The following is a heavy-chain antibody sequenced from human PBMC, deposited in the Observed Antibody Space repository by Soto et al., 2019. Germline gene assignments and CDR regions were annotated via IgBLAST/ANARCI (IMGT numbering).Heavy chain of an antibody. Sequence: LSLTCAVSGYSISSGYYWGWLRQPPGKGLEWIGYIYFNGNTKYNPSLEGRLTISIDTSKKEFSLKLTSVTAADAAVYYCASVTFGGIVLAHWGQGTLVTVSS. CDR3: ASVTFGGIVLAH. V-gene: IGHV4-38-2*01. D-gene: IGHD3-16*01. CDR1: GYSISSGYY. J-gene: IGHJ4*02. CDR2: IYFNGNT.